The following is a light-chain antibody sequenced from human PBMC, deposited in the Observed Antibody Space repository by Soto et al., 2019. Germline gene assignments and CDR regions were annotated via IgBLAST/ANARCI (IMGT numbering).Light chain of an antibody. CDR1: SSDVGTYNY. CDR2: DVS. Sequence: QSALTQPASVSGSPGQSITLSCTGTSSDVGTYNYVSWYQQHLGKAPKLMIYDVSIRPSGVSNRFSGSKSGNTASLTISGLQAEDEADYYCSSYTSSDTLVFGGGTKLTVL. CDR3: SSYTSSDTLV. J-gene: IGLJ2*01. V-gene: IGLV2-14*03.